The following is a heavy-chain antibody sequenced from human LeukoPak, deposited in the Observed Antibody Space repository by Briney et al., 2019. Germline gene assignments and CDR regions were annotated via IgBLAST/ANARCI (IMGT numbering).Heavy chain of an antibody. CDR3: ARGYCGSTSCYPRGY. J-gene: IGHJ4*02. D-gene: IGHD2-2*01. V-gene: IGHV1-18*01. Sequence: ASVKVSCKASGYTFTSYGISWVRQAPGQGLEWMGWISAYNGNTNYAQKLQGRVTMTTDTSTSTAYMELRSLRSDDTAVYYCARGYCGSTSCYPRGYWGQGTLVTVSS. CDR1: GYTFTSYG. CDR2: ISAYNGNT.